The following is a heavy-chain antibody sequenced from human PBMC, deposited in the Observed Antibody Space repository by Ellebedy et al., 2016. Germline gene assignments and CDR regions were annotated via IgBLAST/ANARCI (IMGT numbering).Heavy chain of an antibody. V-gene: IGHV3-23*01. Sequence: GGSLRLSXAASGFTFSSYAMSWVRQAPGKGLEWVSAISGSGGSTYYADSVKGRFTISRDNSKNTLYLQMNSLRAEDTAVYYCAKGGTSYSDYDNYGMDVWGQGTTVTVSS. CDR2: ISGSGGST. J-gene: IGHJ6*02. CDR3: AKGGTSYSDYDNYGMDV. CDR1: GFTFSSYA. D-gene: IGHD2-15*01.